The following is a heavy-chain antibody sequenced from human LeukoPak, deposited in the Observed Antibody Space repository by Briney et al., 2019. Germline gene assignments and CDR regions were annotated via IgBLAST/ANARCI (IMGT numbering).Heavy chain of an antibody. D-gene: IGHD3-22*01. CDR1: GFTFSNYN. V-gene: IGHV3-48*01. Sequence: GGSLRLSCAASGFTFSNYNMNWVRQAPGKGLEWVSYISSSSRTIYYADSVKGRFTISRGNAKNSLYLQMNSLRAEDTAVYYCARDALPTNYDSSGCDYWGQGTLVTVSS. CDR3: ARDALPTNYDSSGCDY. CDR2: ISSSSRTI. J-gene: IGHJ4*02.